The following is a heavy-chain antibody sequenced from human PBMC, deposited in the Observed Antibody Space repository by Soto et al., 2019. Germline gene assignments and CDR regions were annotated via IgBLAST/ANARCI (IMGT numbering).Heavy chain of an antibody. CDR1: GFTFSSYW. CDR2: IKQDGSEK. V-gene: IGHV3-7*01. D-gene: IGHD2-8*01. Sequence: PGGSLRLSCAASGFTFSSYWMSWVRQAPGKGLEWVANIKQDGSEKYYVDSVKGRFTISRDNAKNSLYLQMNSLRAEDTAVYYCARDRVVLMVYAPPGSYAFDIWGQGTMVTVSS. J-gene: IGHJ3*02. CDR3: ARDRVVLMVYAPPGSYAFDI.